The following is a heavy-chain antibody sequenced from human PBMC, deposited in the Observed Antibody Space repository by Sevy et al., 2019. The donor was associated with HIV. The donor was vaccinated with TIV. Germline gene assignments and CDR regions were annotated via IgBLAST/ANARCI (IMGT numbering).Heavy chain of an antibody. D-gene: IGHD3-3*01. V-gene: IGHV3-72*01. CDR1: GFTFSDHY. CDR2: TRNKANSDTT. J-gene: IGHJ4*02. Sequence: GGSLRLSCAASGFTFSDHYMDWVRQAPGKGLEWVGRTRNKANSDTTEYAASVKGRFTISRDDSQHSLYLQMNSLKSEDRAVYDCAREGLREWLFLRDYYYFDYWGQGTLVTVSS. CDR3: AREGLREWLFLRDYYYFDY.